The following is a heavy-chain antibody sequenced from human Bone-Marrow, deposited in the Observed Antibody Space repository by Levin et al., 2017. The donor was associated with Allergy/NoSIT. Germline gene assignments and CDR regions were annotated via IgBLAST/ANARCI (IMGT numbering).Heavy chain of an antibody. CDR2: IRSKAYGGTT. CDR1: GFTFGDYA. V-gene: IGHV3-49*04. Sequence: GESLKISCTASGFTFGDYAMSWVRQAPGKGLEWVGFIRSKAYGGTTEYAASVKGRFTISRDDSKSIAYLQMNSLKTEDTAVYYCTRWAIFGVVPLYYYFDYWGQGTLVTVSS. J-gene: IGHJ4*02. CDR3: TRWAIFGVVPLYYYFDY. D-gene: IGHD3-3*01.